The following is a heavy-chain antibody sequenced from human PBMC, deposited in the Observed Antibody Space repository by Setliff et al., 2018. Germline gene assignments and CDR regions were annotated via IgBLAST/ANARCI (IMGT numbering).Heavy chain of an antibody. CDR1: GFTFSTYS. D-gene: IGHD7-27*01. J-gene: IGHJ3*02. V-gene: IGHV3-21*01. Sequence: PGESLKISCAASGFTFSTYSLIWVRQAPGTGLEWVSSISPSSSHIYYADSAEGRFTTSRDNAKNTLYLQMNSLRAEDTAVYYCARWNWGSSASDIWGQGTMVTVSS. CDR2: ISPSSSHI. CDR3: ARWNWGSSASDI.